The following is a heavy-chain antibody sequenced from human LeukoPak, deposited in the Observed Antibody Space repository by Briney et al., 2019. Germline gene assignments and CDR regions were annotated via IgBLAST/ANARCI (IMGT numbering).Heavy chain of an antibody. CDR2: IYNSGDT. V-gene: IGHV4-30-2*01. D-gene: IGHD3-3*01. Sequence: PSETLSLTCAVSGASVRGGGYSWNWIRQPPGKAPEWMGHIYNSGDTYSNPSLKSRATMSVDGSKNQFSLNLKSVNAADTAVYYCARGYRAGRFTRGGDWFDSWGQGILVTVSS. CDR1: GASVRGGGYS. J-gene: IGHJ5*01. CDR3: ARGYRAGRFTRGGDWFDS.